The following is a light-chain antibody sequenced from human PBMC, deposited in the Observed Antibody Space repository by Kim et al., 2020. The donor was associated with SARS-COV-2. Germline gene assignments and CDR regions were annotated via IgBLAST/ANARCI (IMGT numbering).Light chain of an antibody. CDR3: QQNFASSWT. V-gene: IGKV1-39*01. J-gene: IGKJ1*01. CDR1: QHISNY. Sequence: DVQMTQSPSSLSASVGDRVTITCRASQHISNYLNWYQQRPGKAPKLLIYAATTLQSGVPSRFRGSGSGTDFTLAISSLQPEDFATCTWQQNFASSWTFGPGTKVDIK. CDR2: AAT.